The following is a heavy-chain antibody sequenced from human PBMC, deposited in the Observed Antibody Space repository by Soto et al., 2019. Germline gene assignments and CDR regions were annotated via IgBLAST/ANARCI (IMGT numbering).Heavy chain of an antibody. CDR1: GGSISSGGYY. V-gene: IGHV4-31*03. D-gene: IGHD5-18*01. Sequence: PSETLSLTCTVSGGSISSGGYYWSWIRQHPGKGLEWIGYIYYSGSTHYNPSLKSRVTISVDTSKNQFSLKLSSVTAADTAVYYCAQGGEQLWSIDYWGQGTRVTVSS. CDR2: IYYSGST. CDR3: AQGGEQLWSIDY. J-gene: IGHJ4*02.